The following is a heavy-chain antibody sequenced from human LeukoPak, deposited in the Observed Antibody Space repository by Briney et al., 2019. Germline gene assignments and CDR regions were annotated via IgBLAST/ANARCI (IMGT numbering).Heavy chain of an antibody. D-gene: IGHD2-2*01. J-gene: IGHJ6*04. CDR2: NK. CDR3: ARDARDCSSTSCYRSYYYYGMDV. Sequence: GGSLRLSCAASGFTSSSYGMHWVRQAPGKGLEWVAVNKYYADSVKGRFTISRDNSKNTLYLQMNSLRAEDTAVYYCARDARDCSSTSCYRSYYYYGMDVWGKGTTVTVSS. CDR1: GFTSSSYG. V-gene: IGHV3-33*01.